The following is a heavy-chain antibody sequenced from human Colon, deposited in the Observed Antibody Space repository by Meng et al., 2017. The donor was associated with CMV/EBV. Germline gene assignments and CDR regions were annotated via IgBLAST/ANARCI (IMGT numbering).Heavy chain of an antibody. CDR1: GFTFSSYA. CDR2: IGGRDDTT. D-gene: IGHD3-3*01. Sequence: GESLKISCAASGFTFSSYAMGWVRQAPGKGLQWVSDIGGRDDTTFYADSVKGRFSISRDNSKNTLYLQMNSLRVEDTAIYYCAKHDYDFWTGYNLYFGYWGQGAMVTVSS. J-gene: IGHJ4*02. CDR3: AKHDYDFWTGYNLYFGY. V-gene: IGHV3-23*01.